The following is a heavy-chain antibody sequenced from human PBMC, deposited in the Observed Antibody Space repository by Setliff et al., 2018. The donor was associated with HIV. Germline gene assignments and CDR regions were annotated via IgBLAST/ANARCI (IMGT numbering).Heavy chain of an antibody. Sequence: VASVKVSCKASGYTFTNYGISWVRQAPGQGLEWMGWISVYSGHTNYAQKLQGRVTMTTDTSTSTAYMELRSLRSDDTAVYCCARDHGGATFYYYMDVWGKGTTVTVSS. V-gene: IGHV1-18*01. CDR2: ISVYSGHT. CDR3: ARDHGGATFYYYMDV. D-gene: IGHD3-16*01. J-gene: IGHJ6*03. CDR1: GYTFTNYG.